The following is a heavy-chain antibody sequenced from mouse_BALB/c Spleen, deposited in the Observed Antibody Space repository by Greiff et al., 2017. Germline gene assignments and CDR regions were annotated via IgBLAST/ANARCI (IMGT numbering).Heavy chain of an antibody. CDR3: ARSGFLDY. V-gene: IGHV5-17*02. Sequence: EVQRVESGGGLVQPGGSRKLSCAASGFTFSSFGMHWVRQAPEKGLEWVAYISSGSSTIYYADTVKGRFTISRDNPKNTLFLQMTSLRSEDTAMNYCARSGFLDYWGQGTTLTVSS. D-gene: IGHD3-1*01. J-gene: IGHJ2*01. CDR2: ISSGSSTI. CDR1: GFTFSSFG.